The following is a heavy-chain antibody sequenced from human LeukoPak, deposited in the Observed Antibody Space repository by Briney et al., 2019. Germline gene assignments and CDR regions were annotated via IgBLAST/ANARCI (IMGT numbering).Heavy chain of an antibody. Sequence: ASVKVSCKASGYTFTSYYMRWVRQAPGQGLEWMGIINPSGGSTSYAQKFQGRVTMTRDTSTSTVYMELSSLRSGDTAVYYCARPVVPAARTASFDLWGRGTLVTVSS. V-gene: IGHV1-46*01. CDR2: INPSGGST. J-gene: IGHJ2*01. CDR1: GYTFTSYY. CDR3: ARPVVPAARTASFDL. D-gene: IGHD2-2*01.